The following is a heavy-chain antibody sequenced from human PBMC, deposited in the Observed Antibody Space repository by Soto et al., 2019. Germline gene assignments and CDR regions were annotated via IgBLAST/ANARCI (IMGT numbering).Heavy chain of an antibody. CDR3: ARDKNVYDFFGADDAFDI. J-gene: IGHJ3*02. D-gene: IGHD3-3*01. Sequence: EVQLVESGGGLVQPGGSLRLSCAASGFTFRSYWMSWVRQAPGKGLEWVASIKQDGSDKYYVESVKGRFTISRDNAENSVDLLMNTLRAEDTAVYYCARDKNVYDFFGADDAFDIWGHGTMVTVSS. CDR1: GFTFRSYW. CDR2: IKQDGSDK. V-gene: IGHV3-7*05.